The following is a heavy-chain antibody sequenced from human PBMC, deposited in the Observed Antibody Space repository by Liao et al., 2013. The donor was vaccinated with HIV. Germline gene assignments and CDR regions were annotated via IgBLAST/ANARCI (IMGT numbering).Heavy chain of an antibody. D-gene: IGHD3-22*01. CDR1: GGSISSYY. V-gene: IGHV4-4*07. Sequence: QVQLQESGPGLVKPSETLSLTCTVSGGSISSYYWSWIRQPAGQGLEWMGRMHSSGSTSNNPSLKSRVTMSLDTSKNQFSLKLSSVTAADTAVYFCARRVSPYYYDSSGYRPLNWYFDLWGRGTLVTVSS. J-gene: IGHJ2*01. CDR3: ARRVSPYYYDSSGYRPLNWYFDL. CDR2: MHSSGST.